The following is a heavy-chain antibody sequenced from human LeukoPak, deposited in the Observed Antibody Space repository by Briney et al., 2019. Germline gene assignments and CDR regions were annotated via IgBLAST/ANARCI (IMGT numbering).Heavy chain of an antibody. CDR2: INHSGST. CDR1: GGSFSGYY. J-gene: IGHJ3*02. CDR3: ARVPVPPLLWFGELLGAFDI. D-gene: IGHD3-10*01. Sequence: PSETLSLTCAVYGGSFSGYYWSWIRQPPGKGLEWIGEINHSGSTNYNPSLKSRVTISVDTSKNQFSLKLSSVTAADTAVYYCARVPVPPLLWFGELLGAFDIWGQGTMVTVSS. V-gene: IGHV4-34*01.